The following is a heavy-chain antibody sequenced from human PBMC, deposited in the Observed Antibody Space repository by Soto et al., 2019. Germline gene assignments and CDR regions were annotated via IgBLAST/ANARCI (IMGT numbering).Heavy chain of an antibody. CDR1: GFTFSSYA. D-gene: IGHD4-4*01. Sequence: QVQLVESGGGVVQPGRFLRLSCAASGFTFSSYAMHWVRQAPGKGLEWVAVISYDGSNKYYADSVKGRFTISRDTSKNTLSLQMNSLRSEDTAVYYCARPLWRDDYNWGYFDLWGRGTLVTVSS. CDR3: ARPLWRDDYNWGYFDL. J-gene: IGHJ2*01. V-gene: IGHV3-30-3*01. CDR2: ISYDGSNK.